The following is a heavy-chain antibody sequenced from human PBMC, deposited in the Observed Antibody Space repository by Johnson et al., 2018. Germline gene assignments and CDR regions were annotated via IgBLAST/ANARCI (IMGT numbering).Heavy chain of an antibody. CDR2: ISYDGSNK. Sequence: QLLESGGGVVQPGRSLRLSCAASGFTFSSYGMHWVRQAPGKGLEGVAVISYDGSNKYYADSVKGRFTISSDNSKNTLYLQMNSLRAEDTAVYYCAKTYYYDRSDAFDIWGQGTMVTVSS. D-gene: IGHD3-22*01. V-gene: IGHV3-30*18. CDR1: GFTFSSYG. J-gene: IGHJ3*02. CDR3: AKTYYYDRSDAFDI.